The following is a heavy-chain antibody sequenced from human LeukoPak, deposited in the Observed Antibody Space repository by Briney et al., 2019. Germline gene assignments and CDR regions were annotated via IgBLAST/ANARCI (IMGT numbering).Heavy chain of an antibody. CDR3: ARDRGYSSFDY. CDR2: IKGDGSEI. Sequence: GGSLRLSCAASAFTFSSYWMSWVRQAPGKGLEWVANIKGDGSEINYVDSVKGRFTISRDNAKKSLYLQMNSLRVEDTAVYYCARDRGYSSFDYWGQGTLVTVSS. J-gene: IGHJ4*02. CDR1: AFTFSSYW. V-gene: IGHV3-7*01. D-gene: IGHD4-23*01.